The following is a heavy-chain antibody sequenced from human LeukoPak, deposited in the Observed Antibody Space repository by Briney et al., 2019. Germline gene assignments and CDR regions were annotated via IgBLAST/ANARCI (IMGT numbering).Heavy chain of an antibody. CDR3: AVPAAHQRGFDC. J-gene: IGHJ4*02. CDR1: GFTFSRYW. Sequence: PGGSLRLSCVASGFTFSRYWMHWVRQAPGKGLVWVSRINSDGSTTSYADSVKGRFTISRDNAKNTLYLQMNSLRAEDTAVYYCAVPAAHQRGFDCWGQGILVTVSS. D-gene: IGHD2-2*01. CDR2: INSDGSTT. V-gene: IGHV3-74*01.